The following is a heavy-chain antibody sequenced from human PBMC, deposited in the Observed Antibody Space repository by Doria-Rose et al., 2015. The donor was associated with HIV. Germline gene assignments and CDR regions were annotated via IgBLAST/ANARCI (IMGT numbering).Heavy chain of an antibody. D-gene: IGHD6-13*01. CDR3: ARIKSSRWYHKYYFDF. Sequence: QVTLKESGPVLVKPTETLTLTCTVSGVSLSSPGMGVSWIRQPPGKALEWLANIFSDDDRSYKTSLKRRLTISRGTSKSQVVLTMTDMDPVDTATYYCARIKSSRWYHKYYFDFWGQGTLVIVSA. J-gene: IGHJ4*02. CDR1: GVSLSSPGMG. CDR2: IFSDDDR. V-gene: IGHV2-26*01.